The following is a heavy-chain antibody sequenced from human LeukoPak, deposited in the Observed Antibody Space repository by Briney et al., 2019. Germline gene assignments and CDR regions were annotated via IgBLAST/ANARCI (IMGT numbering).Heavy chain of an antibody. CDR2: INHSGST. D-gene: IGHD6-13*01. CDR3: ASGAAAVYYFDY. J-gene: IGHJ4*02. Sequence: PSETLSLTCAVYGGSFSGYYWSWIPQPPGKGLEWSGEINHSGSTNYNPSLKSRVTISVDTSKNQFSLKLSSVTAADTAVYYCASGAAAVYYFDYWGQGTLVTVSS. CDR1: GGSFSGYY. V-gene: IGHV4-34*01.